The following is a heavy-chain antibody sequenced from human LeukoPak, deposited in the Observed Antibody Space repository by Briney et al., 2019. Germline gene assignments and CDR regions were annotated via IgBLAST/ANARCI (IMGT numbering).Heavy chain of an antibody. V-gene: IGHV3-23*01. CDR2: LSSSGGST. CDR1: GFFFSNYD. Sequence: GSLRLSCVASGFFFSNYDMNWVRQAPGKGLEWVSGLSSSGGSTFYADSVKGRFTISRDNSKNTVYLQMNSLRGADTAIYYWGRRVTVTSDFWGQGTLVTVSS. D-gene: IGHD4-17*01. CDR3: GRRVTVTSDF. J-gene: IGHJ4*02.